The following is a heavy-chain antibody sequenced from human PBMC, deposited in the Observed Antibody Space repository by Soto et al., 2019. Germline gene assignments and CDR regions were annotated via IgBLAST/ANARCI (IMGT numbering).Heavy chain of an antibody. V-gene: IGHV3-30-3*01. Sequence: PGGSLRLSCAASGFTFSTYAMHWVRQPPGKGLEWVAVISYDGSSKYSADSVKGRFTISRDNSKNTLYLQMTSLRADDTAVYYCARDRTGYSSGHFDYWGQGTLVTV. CDR3: ARDRTGYSSGHFDY. CDR2: ISYDGSSK. CDR1: GFTFSTYA. J-gene: IGHJ4*02. D-gene: IGHD6-19*01.